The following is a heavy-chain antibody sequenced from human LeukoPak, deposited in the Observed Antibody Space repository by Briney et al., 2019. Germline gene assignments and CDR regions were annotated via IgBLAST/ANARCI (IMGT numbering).Heavy chain of an antibody. D-gene: IGHD3-10*01. V-gene: IGHV1-58*01. Sequence: SGKVSCKASGFTFTSSAVQWVRQARGQRLEWIGWIVVGSGNTNYAQKFQERVTITRDMSTSTAYMELSSLRSEDTAVYYCAAVVGFPSYYFDYWGQGTLVTVSS. CDR2: IVVGSGNT. J-gene: IGHJ4*02. CDR1: GFTFTSSA. CDR3: AAVVGFPSYYFDY.